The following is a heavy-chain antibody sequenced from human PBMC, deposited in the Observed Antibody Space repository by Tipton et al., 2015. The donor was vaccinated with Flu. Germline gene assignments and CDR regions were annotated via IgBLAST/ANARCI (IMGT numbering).Heavy chain of an antibody. D-gene: IGHD4-17*01. CDR1: GYTFTSYG. Sequence: QLVQSGGEVKKPGASVKVSCKASGYTFTSYGINWVRQAPGQGLEWMGWITPYNGYTNYAQRLQGRVTMTTDTSTSTAYMELRSLRSDATAVYYCARGAPDYGNCFDPWGQGTLVTVSS. V-gene: IGHV1-18*01. J-gene: IGHJ5*02. CDR2: ITPYNGYT. CDR3: ARGAPDYGNCFDP.